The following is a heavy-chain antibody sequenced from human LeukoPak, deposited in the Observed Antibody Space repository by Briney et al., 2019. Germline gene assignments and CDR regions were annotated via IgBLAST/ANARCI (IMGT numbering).Heavy chain of an antibody. V-gene: IGHV1-3*01. CDR2: INAGNGNT. Sequence: ASVKVSCKASGYTFTSYAMHWVRQAPGQRLEWMGWINAGNGNTKCSQKFQGRVTITRDTSASTAYMELSSLRSEDTAVYYCAREYWNDDLDYWGQGTLVTVSS. D-gene: IGHD1-1*01. CDR1: GYTFTSYA. J-gene: IGHJ4*02. CDR3: AREYWNDDLDY.